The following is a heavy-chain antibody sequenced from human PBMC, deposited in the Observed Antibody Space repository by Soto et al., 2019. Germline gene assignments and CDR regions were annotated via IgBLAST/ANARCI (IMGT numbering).Heavy chain of an antibody. J-gene: IGHJ1*01. CDR1: GFTFSNYA. V-gene: IGHV3-23*01. Sequence: PGGSLRLSCALSGFTFSNYAMNWVRQAPGEGLEWVSAITGSGRSTYYADSVKGRFTISRDNSKNTLYLQMNSLRAEDTAVYYCANYYGDYAGGEFFQHWGQGTLVTVSS. CDR3: ANYYGDYAGGEFFQH. D-gene: IGHD4-17*01. CDR2: ITGSGRST.